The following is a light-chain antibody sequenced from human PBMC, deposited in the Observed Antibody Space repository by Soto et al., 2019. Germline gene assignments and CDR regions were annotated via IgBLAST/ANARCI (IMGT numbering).Light chain of an antibody. CDR2: DAS. Sequence: PGERAPLSCRASQSVSSYLAWYQQKPGQAPRLLIYDASNRATGIPARFSGSGSGTDFTLTISSLEPEDFATYYCQHDNSYSDAFGQGTKVDIK. V-gene: IGKV3-11*01. CDR3: QHDNSYSDA. CDR1: QSVSSY. J-gene: IGKJ1*01.